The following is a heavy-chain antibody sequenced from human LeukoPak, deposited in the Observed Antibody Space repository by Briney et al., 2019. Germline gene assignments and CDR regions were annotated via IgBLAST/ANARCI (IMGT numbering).Heavy chain of an antibody. V-gene: IGHV3-11*01. D-gene: IGHD4-17*01. Sequence: GGSLRLSCAASGSTFSDYYMSWIRQAPGKGLEWVSYISSSGSTIYYADSVKGRFTISRDNAKNSLYLQMNSLRAEDTAVYYCASATQTTPDYEDYWGQGTLVTVSS. CDR2: ISSSGSTI. CDR1: GSTFSDYY. J-gene: IGHJ4*02. CDR3: ASATQTTPDYEDY.